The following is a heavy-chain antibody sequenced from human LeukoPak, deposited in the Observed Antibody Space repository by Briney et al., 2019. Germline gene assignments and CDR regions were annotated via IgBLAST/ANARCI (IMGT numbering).Heavy chain of an antibody. D-gene: IGHD3-10*02. CDR1: GFTFSSYG. V-gene: IGHV3-21*01. J-gene: IGHJ6*04. CDR3: AELGITMIGGV. Sequence: GGSLRLSCAASGFTFSSYGMHWVRQAPGKGLEWVSSISSSSSSYIYYADSMKGRFTISRDNAKNSLYLQMNSLRAEDTAVYYCAELGITMIGGVWGKGTTVTISS. CDR2: ISSSSSSYI.